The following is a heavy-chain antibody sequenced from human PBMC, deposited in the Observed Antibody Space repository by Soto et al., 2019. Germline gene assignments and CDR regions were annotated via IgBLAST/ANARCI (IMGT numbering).Heavy chain of an antibody. Sequence: PSETLSLTCTVSGGSISGDYWSWTRQPPGKGLEWIGYIYNSETTNYNPSLKIRVTISIDTSKNQFSLKLTSLTATDTAVYYCTRGGASSKWLDPWGQGTLVTVS. V-gene: IGHV4-59*01. CDR3: TRGGASSKWLDP. J-gene: IGHJ5*02. CDR2: IYNSETT. CDR1: GGSISGDY.